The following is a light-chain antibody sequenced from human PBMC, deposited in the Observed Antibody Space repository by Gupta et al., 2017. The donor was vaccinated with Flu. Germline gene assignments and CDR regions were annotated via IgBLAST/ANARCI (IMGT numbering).Light chain of an antibody. CDR2: GAS. V-gene: IGKV3-15*01. J-gene: IGKJ2*01. CDR1: QTITTN. Sequence: LSVSPGERATLSCRASQTITTNLAWYQQKPGQAPRLLIYGASTRATGVPVRFSGSGSGTEFTLTISSLQSEDFAVYYCQQYKNWPPMYTFGQGTTLEI. CDR3: QQYKNWPPMYT.